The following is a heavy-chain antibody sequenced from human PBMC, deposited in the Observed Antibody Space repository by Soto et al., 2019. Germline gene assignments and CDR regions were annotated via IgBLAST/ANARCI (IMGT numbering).Heavy chain of an antibody. D-gene: IGHD2-15*01. Sequence: PSETLSLTCAVYGGSFSGYYWSWIRQPPGKGLEWIGEINHSGSTNYNPSLKSRVTISVDTSKNQFSLKLSSVTAADTAVYYCAMYCSGGSCYSNWFDPWGQGTLVTVSS. J-gene: IGHJ5*02. CDR2: INHSGST. CDR3: AMYCSGGSCYSNWFDP. CDR1: GGSFSGYY. V-gene: IGHV4-34*01.